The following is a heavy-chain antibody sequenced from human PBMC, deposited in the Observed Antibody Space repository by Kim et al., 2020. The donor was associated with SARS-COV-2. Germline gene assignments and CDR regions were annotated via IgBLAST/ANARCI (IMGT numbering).Heavy chain of an antibody. CDR3: AREGIVVVPAARGYGMDV. CDR1: GFTFSSYS. Sequence: GGSLRLSCAASGFTFSSYSMNWVRQAPGKGLEWVSSISSSSSYIYYADSVKGRFTISRDNAKNSLYLQMNSLRAEDTAVYYCAREGIVVVPAARGYGMDVWGQGTTVTVSS. V-gene: IGHV3-21*01. J-gene: IGHJ6*02. D-gene: IGHD2-2*01. CDR2: ISSSSSYI.